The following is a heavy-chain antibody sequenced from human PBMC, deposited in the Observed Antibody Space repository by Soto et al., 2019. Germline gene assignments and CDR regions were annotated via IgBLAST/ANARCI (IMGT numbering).Heavy chain of an antibody. CDR1: GGTFSNYA. J-gene: IGHJ6*02. CDR3: ARTETKTVVPAISRYFYYGMDV. CDR2: IVPMFGTA. V-gene: IGHV1-69*13. D-gene: IGHD2-15*01. Sequence: SVEVSCQASGGTFSNYAISWVRQAPGQGLEWLGGIVPMFGTADYAQRFQDRVTINADESTTTAYMELSSLRSEDTAVYYCARTETKTVVPAISRYFYYGMDVWGLGTTVTVSS.